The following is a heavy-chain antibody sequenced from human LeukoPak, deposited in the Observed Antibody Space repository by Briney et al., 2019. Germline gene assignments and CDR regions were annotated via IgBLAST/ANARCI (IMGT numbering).Heavy chain of an antibody. J-gene: IGHJ4*02. CDR1: GDSVSSSSTA. Sequence: SQTLSLTCAVSGDSVSSSSTAWNWVRQSPSRGLEWLERTYYTSKWNNDYAVFVKSRITITPDISKNQFSLQLNSVTPEYTAIYYCTRGYLKGGFGQWGQGTLVTVSS. D-gene: IGHD2-15*01. CDR2: TYYTSKWNN. CDR3: TRGYLKGGFGQ. V-gene: IGHV6-1*01.